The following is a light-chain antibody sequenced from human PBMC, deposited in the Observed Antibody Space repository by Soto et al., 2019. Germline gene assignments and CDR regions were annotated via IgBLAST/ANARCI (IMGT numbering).Light chain of an antibody. J-gene: IGLJ1*01. Sequence: QSVLTQPPSASGAPGQRVTISCSGSTSNIGTNYVYWYHQLPGTAPKLLISRNNQRPSGVPDRFSGSKSGTSASLAISGLRSEDEGDYYCAAWDDSLSGHYVFATGPKVTVL. CDR1: TSNIGTNY. V-gene: IGLV1-47*01. CDR3: AAWDDSLSGHYV. CDR2: RNN.